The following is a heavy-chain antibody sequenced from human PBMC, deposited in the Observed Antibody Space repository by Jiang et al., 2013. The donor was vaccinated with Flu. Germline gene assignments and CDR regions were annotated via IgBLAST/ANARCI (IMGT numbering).Heavy chain of an antibody. CDR2: INHSGST. CDR3: ARGPGGSSWYYYYYGMDV. J-gene: IGHJ6*02. V-gene: IGHV4-34*01. Sequence: LLKPSETLSLTCAVYGGSFSGYYWSWIRQPPGKGLEWIGEINHSGSTNYNPSLKSRVTISVDTSKNQFSLKLSSVTAADTAVYYCARGPGGSSWYYYYYGMDVWGQGTTVTVSS. CDR1: GGSFSGYY. D-gene: IGHD6-13*01.